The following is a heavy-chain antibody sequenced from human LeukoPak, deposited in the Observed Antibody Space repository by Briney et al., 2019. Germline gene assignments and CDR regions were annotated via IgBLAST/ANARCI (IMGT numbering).Heavy chain of an antibody. CDR3: GRDPNGNYVGAFDF. CDR1: GFDFSSYA. V-gene: IGHV3-23*01. D-gene: IGHD4-17*01. CDR2: IRGSGDGV. Sequence: GGSLRLSCAASGFDFSSYAMTWVRQAPGKGLEWVSSIRGSGDGVSYTDSVKGRFTVSRDNSKNTLYLQLTSLRAEDTAIYYCGRDPNGNYVGAFDFWGQGTLVTVSS. J-gene: IGHJ3*01.